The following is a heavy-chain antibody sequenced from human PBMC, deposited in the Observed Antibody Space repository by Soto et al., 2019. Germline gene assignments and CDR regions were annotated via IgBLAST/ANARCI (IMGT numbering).Heavy chain of an antibody. D-gene: IGHD3-22*01. J-gene: IGHJ3*02. CDR3: ARDSCGYYLRGAFDI. V-gene: IGHV1-69*01. CDR2: IIPIFGTA. Sequence: QVQLVQSGAEVKKPGSSVKVSCKASGGTFSSYAISWVRLAPGQGLEWMGGIIPIFGTANYEQKFQGRNTITADESTSTAYMELSSLRSEDTAVYYCARDSCGYYLRGAFDIWGQWTMVTVSS. CDR1: GGTFSSYA.